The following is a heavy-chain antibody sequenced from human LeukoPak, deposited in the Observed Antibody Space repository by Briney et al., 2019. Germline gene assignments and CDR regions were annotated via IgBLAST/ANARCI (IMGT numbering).Heavy chain of an antibody. CDR2: VATYNGNT. Sequence: ASVKVSCKASGYTFTNYAISWVRQAPGQRLEWVGWVATYNGNTNYAQRLQGRVNMTTDTSTNTAYMEVRSLRSDDTAVYYCARRAMADYWGQGTLVTVSS. D-gene: IGHD2-8*01. J-gene: IGHJ4*02. V-gene: IGHV1-18*01. CDR1: GYTFTNYA. CDR3: ARRAMADY.